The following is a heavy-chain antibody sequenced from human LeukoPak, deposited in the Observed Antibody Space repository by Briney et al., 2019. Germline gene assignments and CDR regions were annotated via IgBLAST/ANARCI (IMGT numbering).Heavy chain of an antibody. D-gene: IGHD3-10*01. CDR3: ARAVVRGVKGNWFDP. CDR2: MNPNSGNT. Sequence: ASVKVSCKASGYTFTSYDINWVRQATGQGLEWMGWMNPNSGNTGYAQKFQGRVTMTRDTSTSTVYMELSSLRSEDTAVYYCARAVVRGVKGNWFDPWGQGTLVTVSS. CDR1: GYTFTSYD. J-gene: IGHJ5*02. V-gene: IGHV1-8*01.